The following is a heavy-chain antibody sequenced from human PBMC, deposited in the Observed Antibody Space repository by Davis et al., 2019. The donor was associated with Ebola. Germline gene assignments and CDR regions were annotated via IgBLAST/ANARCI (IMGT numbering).Heavy chain of an antibody. CDR3: ARDLWNSSSWYPLFGY. CDR2: ISSSGSTI. D-gene: IGHD6-13*01. J-gene: IGHJ4*02. V-gene: IGHV3-48*03. Sequence: PGGSLRLSCAASGFTFSSYEMNWVRQAPGKGLEWVSYISSSGSTIYYADSVKGRFTISRDNAKNSLYLQMNSLRAEDTAVYYCARDLWNSSSWYPLFGYWGQGTLVTVSS. CDR1: GFTFSSYE.